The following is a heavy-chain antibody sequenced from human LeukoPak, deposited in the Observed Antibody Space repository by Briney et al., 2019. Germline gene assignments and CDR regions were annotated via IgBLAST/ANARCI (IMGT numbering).Heavy chain of an antibody. CDR3: AKRGVVIRGLLVIGYHQEAYHYDF. CDR1: GISLSNYA. Sequence: GGSLRLSCVVSGISLSNYAMTWVRQAPGKGLEWVSYISERGGSTTYADSVKGRFTTSRDTSLNTLYLQMNNLRAEDTAAYFCAKRGVVIRGLLVIGYHQEAYHYDFWGQGVLVTVSS. D-gene: IGHD3-10*01. V-gene: IGHV3-23*01. CDR2: ISERGGST. J-gene: IGHJ4*02.